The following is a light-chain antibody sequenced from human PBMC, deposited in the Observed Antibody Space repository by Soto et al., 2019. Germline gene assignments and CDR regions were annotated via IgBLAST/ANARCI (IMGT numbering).Light chain of an antibody. V-gene: IGKV3-20*01. CDR2: GAS. CDR3: QQYGSSPFT. J-gene: IGKJ3*01. CDR1: QSVSSSY. Sequence: EFMLTQSPGTLSLSPGERATLSCRASQSVSSSYLAWYQQKPGQAPRLLIYGASSRATGIPDRFSGSGSGTDFTLTISRPEPEDFAVYYCQQYGSSPFTFGPGTKVDI.